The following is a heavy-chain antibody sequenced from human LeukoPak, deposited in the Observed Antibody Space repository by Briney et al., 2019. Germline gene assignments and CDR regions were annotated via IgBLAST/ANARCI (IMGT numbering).Heavy chain of an antibody. J-gene: IGHJ4*02. CDR1: GFTVGYNY. V-gene: IGHV3-66*04. CDR3: ARRSNPPGRIDH. CDR2: IYNSGST. Sequence: GGSLRLSCAASGFTVGYNYMTWVRQAPGKGLEWVAAIYNSGSTYYADSVKGRFTISRDNSKNTMYLQMNSLEGEDTAVYYCARRSNPPGRIDHWGQRTLVTVSS. D-gene: IGHD1-14*01.